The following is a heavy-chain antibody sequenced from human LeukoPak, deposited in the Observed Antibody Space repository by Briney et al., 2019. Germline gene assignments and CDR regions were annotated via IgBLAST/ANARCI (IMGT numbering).Heavy chain of an antibody. CDR2: ISYDGSNK. CDR3: ARARIAARPWWFDP. CDR1: GFTFSSYA. V-gene: IGHV3-30*01. J-gene: IGHJ5*02. Sequence: GRSLRLSCAASGFTFSSYAMHWVRQAPGKGLEWVAVISYDGSNKYYADSVKCRFTISRDNSKNTLYLQMNSLRAEDTAVYYCARARIAARPWWFDPWGQGTLVTVSS. D-gene: IGHD6-6*01.